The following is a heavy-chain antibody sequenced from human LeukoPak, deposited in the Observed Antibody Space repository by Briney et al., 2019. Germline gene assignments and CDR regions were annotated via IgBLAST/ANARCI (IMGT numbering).Heavy chain of an antibody. CDR1: GDSISTYS. Sequence: SETLSLTCTVSGDSISTYSWNWIRQPPGKGLERIGDIYYSGATNYNPSLKSRVTISVDTSKNQFSLNLTSLTAADMAVYYCARTWGNWYFDLWGRGTLVTVSS. V-gene: IGHV4-59*01. CDR2: IYYSGAT. CDR3: ARTWGNWYFDL. D-gene: IGHD3-16*01. J-gene: IGHJ2*01.